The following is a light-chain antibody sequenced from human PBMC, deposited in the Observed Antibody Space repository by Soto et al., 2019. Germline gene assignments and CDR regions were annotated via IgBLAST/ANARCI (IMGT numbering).Light chain of an antibody. CDR1: QSVSSN. CDR2: GAS. V-gene: IGKV3-11*01. Sequence: EIVMTQAPATLSVSQGERATLSCRASQSVSSNLAWYQQKPGQAPRLLIYGASSRATGIPARFSGSGSGTDFTLTISSLEPEDFAVYYCQQRSNWPITFGQGTRLEIK. J-gene: IGKJ5*01. CDR3: QQRSNWPIT.